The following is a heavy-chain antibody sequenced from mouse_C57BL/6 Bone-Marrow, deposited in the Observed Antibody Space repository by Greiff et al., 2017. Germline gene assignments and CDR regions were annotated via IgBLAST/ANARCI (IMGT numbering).Heavy chain of an antibody. Sequence: QVQLQQPGAELVMPGASVKLSCKASGYTFTSYWMHWVKQRPGQGLEWIGEIDPSDSYTNYNQKFKGKSTLTVDKSSSTAYMQLSSLTSEDSAVYYCAGSFYYDYFDDWGQGTTLTVSS. CDR1: GYTFTSYW. J-gene: IGHJ2*01. CDR3: AGSFYYDYFDD. CDR2: IDPSDSYT. D-gene: IGHD2-4*01. V-gene: IGHV1-69*01.